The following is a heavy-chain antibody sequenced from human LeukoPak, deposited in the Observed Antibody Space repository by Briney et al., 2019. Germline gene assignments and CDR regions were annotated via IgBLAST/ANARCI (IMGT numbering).Heavy chain of an antibody. CDR1: GYTFTSYY. CDR3: AREIATYYYDSSGYRYFKH. V-gene: IGHV1-46*01. CDR2: INPSGGST. D-gene: IGHD3-22*01. J-gene: IGHJ1*01. Sequence: ASVKVSCKASGYTFTSYYMHWVRQAPGQGLEWMGIINPSGGSTSYAQKFQGRVTMTRDTSTSTVYMELSSLRSEDTAVYYCAREIATYYYDSSGYRYFKHGGQGTLVTVSS.